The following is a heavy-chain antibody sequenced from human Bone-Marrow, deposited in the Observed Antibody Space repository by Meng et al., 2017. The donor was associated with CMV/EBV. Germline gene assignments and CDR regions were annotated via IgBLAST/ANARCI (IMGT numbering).Heavy chain of an antibody. Sequence: ASVKVSCKASKYTFTTYYIHWVRQAPGQGLEWMGWINPNSGGTNYAQKFQGRVTMTRDTSISTAYMELSRLRSDDTAVYYCARWGKYQLLEGADYWGQGTLVTVSS. V-gene: IGHV1-2*02. CDR3: ARWGKYQLLEGADY. J-gene: IGHJ4*02. D-gene: IGHD2-2*01. CDR2: INPNSGGT. CDR1: KYTFTTYY.